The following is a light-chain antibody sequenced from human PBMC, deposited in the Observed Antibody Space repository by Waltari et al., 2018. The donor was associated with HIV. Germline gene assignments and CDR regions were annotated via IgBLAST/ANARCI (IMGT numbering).Light chain of an antibody. CDR3: AAWDDSVNGLV. CDR1: SSNIGSNT. J-gene: IGLJ3*02. Sequence: QSVLTQPPSASGTAGQRVTISCSRTSSNIGSNTVPWYQQLPGTAPKLLIYHNSQRPSGVPDRFSGSKSGTSASLAISGLQSEDEADYYCAAWDDSVNGLVFGGGTKLTV. CDR2: HNS. V-gene: IGLV1-44*01.